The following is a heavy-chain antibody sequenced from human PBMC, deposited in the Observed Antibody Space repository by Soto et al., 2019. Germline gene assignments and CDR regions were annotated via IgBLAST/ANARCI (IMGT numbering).Heavy chain of an antibody. D-gene: IGHD6-6*01. V-gene: IGHV4-30-4*01. CDR1: GGSISSGDYY. J-gene: IGHJ6*02. Sequence: QVQLQESGPGLVKPSQTLSLTCTVSGGSISSGDYYWSWIRQPPGKGLEWIGYIYYSGSTYYNPSLKSRVTISVDTSKNQFSLKLSSVTAADTAVYYCARDRGRRARPTRSYGMDVWGQGTTVTVSS. CDR2: IYYSGST. CDR3: ARDRGRRARPTRSYGMDV.